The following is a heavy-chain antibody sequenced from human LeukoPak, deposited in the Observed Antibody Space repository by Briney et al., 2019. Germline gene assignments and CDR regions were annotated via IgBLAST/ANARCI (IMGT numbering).Heavy chain of an antibody. CDR3: ARGGWGTYDPGNLDF. CDR1: GFNVSRNY. D-gene: IGHD6-19*01. V-gene: IGHV3-53*01. CDR2: IYSGGST. Sequence: GGSLRLSCAASGFNVSRNYMNWVRQAPGKGLEWVSVIYSGGSTYYADSVKGRFTISRDISKNTLYLQINSLRAEDTALYYCARGGWGTYDPGNLDFWGQGTLVTASS. J-gene: IGHJ4*02.